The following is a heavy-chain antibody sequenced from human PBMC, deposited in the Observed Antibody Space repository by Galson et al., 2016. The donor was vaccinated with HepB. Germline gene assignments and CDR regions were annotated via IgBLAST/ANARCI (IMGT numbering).Heavy chain of an antibody. CDR2: ISSSGGTI. CDR1: GFTLICYN. CDR3: AKDLDIVVVPSAIDY. V-gene: IGHV3-23*01. D-gene: IGHD2-2*01. Sequence: SLRLSCAASGFTLICYNMNWVRKAPGKGLQWISYISSSGGTIYYADSVKGRFIISRDNSKNTVYLQMNSLRVEDTAVYYCAKDLDIVVVPSAIDYWGQGTLVTVSS. J-gene: IGHJ4*02.